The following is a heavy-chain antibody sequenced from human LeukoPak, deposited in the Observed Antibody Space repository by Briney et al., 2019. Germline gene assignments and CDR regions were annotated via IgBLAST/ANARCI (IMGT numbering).Heavy chain of an antibody. V-gene: IGHV3-48*03. J-gene: IGHJ4*02. D-gene: IGHD6-13*01. CDR1: GFTFSSYE. CDR2: ISNSGSIM. Sequence: PGGSLRLSCAASGFTFSSYEMNWVRQAPGKGLEWVSYISNSGSIMYYADSVKGRFTISRDNAKNSLYLQMNSLRAEDTAVYYCAREPSKQHLDIWGQGTLVTVSS. CDR3: AREPSKQHLDI.